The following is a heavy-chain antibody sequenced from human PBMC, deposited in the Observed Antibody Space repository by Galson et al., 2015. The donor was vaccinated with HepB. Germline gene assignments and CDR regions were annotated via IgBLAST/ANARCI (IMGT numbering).Heavy chain of an antibody. CDR3: ARGPYGDYDQGWFDP. J-gene: IGHJ5*02. Sequence: SVKVSCKASGYTFTSYAMHWVRQAPGQRLEWMGWINAGNGNTKYSQKFQGRVTITRDTSASTAYMELSSLRSEDTAVYYCARGPYGDYDQGWFDPWGQGTLVTVSS. D-gene: IGHD4-17*01. CDR2: INAGNGNT. V-gene: IGHV1-3*01. CDR1: GYTFTSYA.